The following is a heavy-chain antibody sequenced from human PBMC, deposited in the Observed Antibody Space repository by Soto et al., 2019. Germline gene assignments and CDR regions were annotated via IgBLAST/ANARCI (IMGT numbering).Heavy chain of an antibody. Sequence: GGSLRLSCAASGFTFDDYAMHWVRQAPGKGLEWVSGISWNSGSIGYADSVKGRFTISRDNSKNTLYLQMNSLRAEDTAVYYCARDRGYYDFWSGYPTNYYYMDVWGKGTTVTVSS. CDR1: GFTFDDYA. CDR2: ISWNSGSI. CDR3: ARDRGYYDFWSGYPTNYYYMDV. J-gene: IGHJ6*03. D-gene: IGHD3-3*01. V-gene: IGHV3-9*01.